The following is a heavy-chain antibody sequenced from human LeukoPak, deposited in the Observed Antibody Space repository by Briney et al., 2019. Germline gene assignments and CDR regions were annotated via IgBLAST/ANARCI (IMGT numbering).Heavy chain of an antibody. D-gene: IGHD6-13*01. CDR2: ISGPNTI. V-gene: IGHV3-69-1*01. CDR3: AKDSGWFRFDY. Sequence: GGSLRLSCVASGFIFNDYSMNWVRQTPGKGLEWVSYISGPNTIYYADSVRGRFTISRDNAKNSLYLQMNSLRAEDTAVYYCAKDSGWFRFDYWGQGTLVTVSS. CDR1: GFIFNDYS. J-gene: IGHJ4*02.